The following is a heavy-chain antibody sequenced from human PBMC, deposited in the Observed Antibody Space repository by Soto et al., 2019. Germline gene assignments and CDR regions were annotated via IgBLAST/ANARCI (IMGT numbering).Heavy chain of an antibody. CDR2: IYWDDDK. D-gene: IGHD2-21*02. V-gene: IGHV2-5*02. CDR3: IQSRCGGDCLQSYASYYYYGMDV. CDR1: SFSLSTGGGG. J-gene: IGHJ6*02. Sequence: SGPTLGNPPQNLPLTCPFSSFSLSTGGGGGGWIPQPPGKAPEWLALIYWDDDKRYSPSLRSRLTITKDTSKNQVVLTMTNMDPVDTATYYCIQSRCGGDCLQSYASYYYYGMDVWGQGTTVTVSS.